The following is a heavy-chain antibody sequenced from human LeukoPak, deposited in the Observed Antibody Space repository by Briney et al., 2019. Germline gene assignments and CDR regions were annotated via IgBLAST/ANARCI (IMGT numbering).Heavy chain of an antibody. CDR1: GGSISSYY. D-gene: IGHD2/OR15-2a*01. CDR3: ARSNLRDAFDI. CDR2: IYHSGST. V-gene: IGHV4-59*12. Sequence: SETLSLTCTVSGGSISSYYWSWIRQPPGKGLEWIGYIYHSGSTYYNPSLKSRVTISVDRSKNQFSLKLSSVTAADTAVYYCARSNLRDAFDIWGQGTMVTVSS. J-gene: IGHJ3*02.